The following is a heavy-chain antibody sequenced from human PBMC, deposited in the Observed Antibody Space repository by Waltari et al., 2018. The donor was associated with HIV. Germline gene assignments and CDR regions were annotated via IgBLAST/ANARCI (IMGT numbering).Heavy chain of an antibody. V-gene: IGHV4-61*02. CDR1: GGSISSGSYY. D-gene: IGHD4-17*01. CDR2: IYTSGST. J-gene: IGHJ4*02. CDR3: ARDHGLYGFFDY. Sequence: QVQLQESGPGLVKPSQTLSLTCTVSGGSISSGSYYWSWIRQPAGKGLEWIGRIYTSGSTNYNPSLKSRVTISVDTSKNQFSLKLSSVTAADTAVYYCARDHGLYGFFDYWGQGTLVTVSS.